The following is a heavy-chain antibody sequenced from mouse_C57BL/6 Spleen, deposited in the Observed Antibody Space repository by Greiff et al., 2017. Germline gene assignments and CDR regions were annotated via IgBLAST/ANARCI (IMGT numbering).Heavy chain of an antibody. CDR3: ARYTTVVAPYFDY. CDR1: GYTFTGYW. V-gene: IGHV1-9*01. Sequence: VKLMESGAELMKPGASVKLSCKATGYTFTGYWIEWVKQRPGHGLAWIGAILPGSGSTTYNEKFKGKATFNADTSSNTAYMQLSSLTTEDSAIYYCARYTTVVAPYFDYWGQGTTLTVSS. CDR2: ILPGSGST. D-gene: IGHD1-1*01. J-gene: IGHJ2*01.